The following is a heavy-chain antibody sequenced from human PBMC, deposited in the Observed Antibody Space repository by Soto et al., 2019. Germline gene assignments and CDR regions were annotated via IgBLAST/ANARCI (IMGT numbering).Heavy chain of an antibody. V-gene: IGHV4-30-2*05. Sequence: SETLSLTCAVSGGSISSGGYSWSWIRQPPGKGLEWIGYIYYSGSTYYNPSLKSRVTISVDTSKNQFSLKLSSVTAADTAVYYCARRQRITMIVVVIADAFDIWGQGTMVTVSS. CDR2: IYYSGST. CDR1: GGSISSGGYS. D-gene: IGHD3-22*01. CDR3: ARRQRITMIVVVIADAFDI. J-gene: IGHJ3*02.